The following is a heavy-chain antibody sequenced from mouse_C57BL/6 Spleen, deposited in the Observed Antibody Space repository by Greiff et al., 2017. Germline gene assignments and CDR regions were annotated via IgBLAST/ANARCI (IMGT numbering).Heavy chain of an antibody. CDR3: AREGGDWYFYY. J-gene: IGHJ2*01. D-gene: IGHD3-3*01. CDR2: IDPSDSAT. Sequence: QVQLQQPGAELVRPGSSVKLSCKASGYTFTSYWLHWVKQRPIQGLEWIGNIDPSDSATHYNQKFKDKDTLTVYKSDITAYMQLSSLTSEDSAVYYCAREGGDWYFYYWGQGTTLTVSS. V-gene: IGHV1-52*01. CDR1: GYTFTSYW.